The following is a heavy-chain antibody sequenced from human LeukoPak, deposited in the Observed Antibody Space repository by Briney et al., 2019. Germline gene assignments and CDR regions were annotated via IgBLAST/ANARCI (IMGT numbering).Heavy chain of an antibody. CDR2: INPSGGST. CDR3: ARAGDTAMVIEY. V-gene: IGHV1-46*02. J-gene: IGHJ4*02. CDR1: GYTFNSYY. D-gene: IGHD5-18*01. Sequence: ASVKVSCKASGYTFNSYYMHWVRQAPGQGLEWMGIINPSGGSTSHAQKFQGRVTMTRDTSTSTVYMELSSLRSEDTAVYYCARAGDTAMVIEYWGQGTLVTISP.